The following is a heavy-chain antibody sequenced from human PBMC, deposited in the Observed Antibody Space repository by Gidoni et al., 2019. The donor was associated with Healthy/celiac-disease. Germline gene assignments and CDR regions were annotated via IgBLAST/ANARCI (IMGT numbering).Heavy chain of an antibody. CDR1: GFTFSSYW. Sequence: EVQLVESGGGWVQPGGSLSHSCAASGFTFSSYWMSWVRQSPGKGLAWVANIKQDGSEKYYVDSVKGRFTISRDNAKNSLYLQMNSLRAEDTAVYYCFDAFDIWGQGTMVTVSS. V-gene: IGHV3-7*01. CDR3: FDAFDI. CDR2: IKQDGSEK. J-gene: IGHJ3*02.